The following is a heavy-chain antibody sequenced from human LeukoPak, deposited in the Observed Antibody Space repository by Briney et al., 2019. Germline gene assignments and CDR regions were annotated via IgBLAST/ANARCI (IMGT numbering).Heavy chain of an antibody. V-gene: IGHV1-69*04. D-gene: IGHD3-10*01. J-gene: IGHJ4*02. CDR1: GGTFSSYA. CDR3: AGSITMVRGAHALDY. Sequence: GASVKVSCKASGGTFSSYAISWVRQAPGQGLEWMGRIIPILGIANYAQKFQGRATITADKSTSTAYMELSSLRSEDTAVYYCAGSITMVRGAHALDYWGQGTLVTVSS. CDR2: IIPILGIA.